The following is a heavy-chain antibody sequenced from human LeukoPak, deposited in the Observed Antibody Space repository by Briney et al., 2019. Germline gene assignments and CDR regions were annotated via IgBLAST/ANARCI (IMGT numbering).Heavy chain of an antibody. V-gene: IGHV4-39*01. J-gene: IGHJ4*02. CDR3: ARHLSYGGYVREEIDY. CDR1: GGSISISSYY. D-gene: IGHD4-17*01. Sequence: SETLSLTCTVSGGSISISSYYWGWNRQPPGKGLEWIGSIYYSGSTYYNPSLKSRVTISVDTSKDQVSLKLSSVTGADTAVYYCARHLSYGGYVREEIDYWGQGTLVSVSS. CDR2: IYYSGST.